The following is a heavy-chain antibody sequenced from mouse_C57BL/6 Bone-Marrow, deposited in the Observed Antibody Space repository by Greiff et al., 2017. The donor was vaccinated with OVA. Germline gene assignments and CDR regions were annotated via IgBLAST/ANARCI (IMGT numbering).Heavy chain of an antibody. J-gene: IGHJ2*01. CDR2: IYPGSGST. V-gene: IGHV1-55*01. D-gene: IGHD1-1*01. CDR3: ARKITTVVEGFDY. Sequence: QVQLQQPGAELVKPGASVKMSCKASGYTFTSYWITWVKQRPGQGLEWIGDIYPGSGSTNYNEKFKSKATLTVDTSSSTAYMQLSSLTSEDSAVYYCARKITTVVEGFDYWGQGTTRTVSS. CDR1: GYTFTSYW.